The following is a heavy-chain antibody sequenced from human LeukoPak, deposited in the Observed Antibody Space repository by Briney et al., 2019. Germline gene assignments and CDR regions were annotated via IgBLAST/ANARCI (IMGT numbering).Heavy chain of an antibody. CDR2: IYYSGST. J-gene: IGHJ3*02. CDR1: GDSISSYY. D-gene: IGHD5-18*01. Sequence: SETLSLTCTVSGDSISSYYWSWIRQPPGRGWKWMGYIYYSGSTTYNPSLKRRVTISVDTSRNQFSLKLSSVTAADTAVYYCARQTGTAMAPDAFDIWGQGTMVTVSS. CDR3: ARQTGTAMAPDAFDI. V-gene: IGHV4-59*08.